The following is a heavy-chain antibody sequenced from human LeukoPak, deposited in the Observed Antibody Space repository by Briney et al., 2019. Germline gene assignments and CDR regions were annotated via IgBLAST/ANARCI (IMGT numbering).Heavy chain of an antibody. CDR2: ISGSGGST. CDR3: AKDQGYSAYDFYF. Sequence: GGSLRLSCAASGFTFSSYGMSWVRQAPGKGLEWVSAISGSGGSTYYADSVKGRFTISRDNFKNTLYLQMNSLRTEDTAVYYCAKDQGYSAYDFYFWGQGTLVTVSS. J-gene: IGHJ4*02. CDR1: GFTFSSYG. D-gene: IGHD5-12*01. V-gene: IGHV3-23*01.